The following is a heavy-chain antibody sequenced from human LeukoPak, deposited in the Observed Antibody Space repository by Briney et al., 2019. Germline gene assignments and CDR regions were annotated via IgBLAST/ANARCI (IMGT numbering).Heavy chain of an antibody. CDR1: GGSISSSSYY. D-gene: IGHD3-22*01. V-gene: IGHV4-39*07. Sequence: PSETLSLTCTVSGGSISSSSYYWGWIRQPPGKGLEWIGSIYHSGSTYYNPSLKRRVTISVDTSKNQFSLKLSSVTAADTAVYYCARDLGGIVVVPGAQLGPTNYFDYWGQGTLVTVSS. CDR2: IYHSGST. CDR3: ARDLGGIVVVPGAQLGPTNYFDY. J-gene: IGHJ4*02.